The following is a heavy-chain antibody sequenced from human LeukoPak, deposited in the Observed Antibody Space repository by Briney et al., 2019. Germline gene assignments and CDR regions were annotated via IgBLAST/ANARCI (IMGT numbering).Heavy chain of an antibody. Sequence: SVKVSRRASGGTFSSYAISWVRQAPGQGLEWMGGSIPIFGTANYAQKFQGRVTITADESTSTAYMELSSLRSEDTPVYYCARDRAESIVGATVDAFDIWGQGTMVTVSS. CDR3: ARDRAESIVGATVDAFDI. V-gene: IGHV1-69*01. J-gene: IGHJ3*02. CDR1: GGTFSSYA. CDR2: SIPIFGTA. D-gene: IGHD1-26*01.